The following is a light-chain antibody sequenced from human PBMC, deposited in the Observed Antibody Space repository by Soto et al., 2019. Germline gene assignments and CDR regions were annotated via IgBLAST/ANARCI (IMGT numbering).Light chain of an antibody. J-gene: IGKJ5*01. CDR2: DVS. Sequence: EIVVTQSPDTLSVSPGERATLSSRAGQGVTTNFAWYQQKSGQSPRLLIYDVSIRATGVPARFSGTGSETDFTLTISGLQSEDYAVYFCQQYDNWPYYFGQGTRLEI. CDR1: QGVTTN. CDR3: QQYDNWPYY. V-gene: IGKV3-15*01.